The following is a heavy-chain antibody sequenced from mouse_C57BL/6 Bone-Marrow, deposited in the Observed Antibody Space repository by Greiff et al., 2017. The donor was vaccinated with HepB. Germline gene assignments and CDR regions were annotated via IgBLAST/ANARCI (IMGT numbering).Heavy chain of an antibody. V-gene: IGHV5-9-1*02. CDR2: ISSGGDYI. D-gene: IGHD1-1*01. CDR1: GFTFSSYA. Sequence: EVKLVESGEGLVKPGGSLKLSCAASGFTFSSYAMSWVRQTPEKRLEWVAYISSGGDYIYYADTVKGRFTISRDNARNTLYLQMSSLKSEDTAMYYCTRDPLYGSSYDWYFDVWGTGTTVTVAS. J-gene: IGHJ1*03. CDR3: TRDPLYGSSYDWYFDV.